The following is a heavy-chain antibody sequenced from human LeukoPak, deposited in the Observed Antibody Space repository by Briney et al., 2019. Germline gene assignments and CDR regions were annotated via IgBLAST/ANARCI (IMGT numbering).Heavy chain of an antibody. J-gene: IGHJ4*02. CDR2: IMFGAGYK. V-gene: IGHV3-30*02. CDR1: GFTFSTYA. D-gene: IGHD3-16*01. CDR3: AKESEGGAYFDN. Sequence: GGSLRLSCAASGFTFSTYAMHWVRQPPGKGLEWVAVIMFGAGYKDYPDSVKGRFVISRDNSNNTLHLEMSSLRPEDTAVYYCAKESEGGAYFDNWGQGTVVTVSS.